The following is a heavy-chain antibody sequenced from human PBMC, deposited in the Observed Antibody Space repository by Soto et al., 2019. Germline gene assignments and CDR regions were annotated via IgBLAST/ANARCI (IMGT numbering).Heavy chain of an antibody. CDR3: ARERTDSSRDVSNPLDY. J-gene: IGHJ4*02. Sequence: GGSLRLSCAASGFTFSSYAMHWVRQAPGKGLEWVAVISYDGSNKYYADSVKGLFTISRDNSKNTLYLQMNSLRAEYTAVYYCARERTDSSRDVSNPLDYWGQGTLVTVSS. V-gene: IGHV3-30-3*01. CDR1: GFTFSSYA. CDR2: ISYDGSNK. D-gene: IGHD3-22*01.